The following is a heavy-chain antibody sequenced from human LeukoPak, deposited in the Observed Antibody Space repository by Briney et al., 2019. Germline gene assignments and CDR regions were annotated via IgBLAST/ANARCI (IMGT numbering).Heavy chain of an antibody. D-gene: IGHD3-22*01. V-gene: IGHV1-69*05. CDR2: IIPIFGTA. CDR3: ARASLGYYDSSGYPAEYFQH. Sequence: GASVKVSCKASGGTFSSYAISWVPQAPGQGLEWMGRIIPIFGTANYAQKFQDRVTITTDKSTSTAYMELSSLRSEDSAVYYCARASLGYYDSSGYPAEYFQHWGQGTLVTVSS. J-gene: IGHJ1*01. CDR1: GGTFSSYA.